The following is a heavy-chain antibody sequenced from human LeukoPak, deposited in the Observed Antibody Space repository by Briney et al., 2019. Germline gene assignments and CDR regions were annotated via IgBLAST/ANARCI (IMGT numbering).Heavy chain of an antibody. CDR3: AKPYDSSGYYYSYYFDY. CDR2: ISGSGGST. Sequence: GGSLRLSCAASGFTFSSYAMGWVRQAPGKGLEWVSAISGSGGSTYYADSVKGRFTISRDNSKNTLYVQMNSLRAEDTAVYYCAKPYDSSGYYYSYYFDYWGQGTLVTVSS. CDR1: GFTFSSYA. J-gene: IGHJ4*02. V-gene: IGHV3-23*01. D-gene: IGHD3-22*01.